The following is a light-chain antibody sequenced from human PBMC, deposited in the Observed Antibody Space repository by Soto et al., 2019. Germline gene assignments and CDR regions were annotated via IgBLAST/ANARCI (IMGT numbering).Light chain of an antibody. J-gene: IGLJ1*01. CDR3: CSYAGTKHYV. Sequence: QSALTQPPSASGSPGQSVTISCTGTSSDVGGYNYVSWYQQHPGKAPKLMIYEVSKRPSGVPDRFSGSKSGNTASLTVSGLQAEDEDDYYCCSYAGTKHYVFGTGTKLTVL. V-gene: IGLV2-8*01. CDR2: EVS. CDR1: SSDVGGYNY.